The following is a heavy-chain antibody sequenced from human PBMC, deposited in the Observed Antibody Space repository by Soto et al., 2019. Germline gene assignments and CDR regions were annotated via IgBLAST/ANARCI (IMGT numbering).Heavy chain of an antibody. CDR3: ARVTRGDYLLTFSTRGMDV. D-gene: IGHD4-17*01. CDR1: GGSFSGYY. J-gene: IGHJ6*02. Sequence: PSETLSLTCSVYGGSFSGYYWSWIRQPPGKGLEWIGEINDSGITNYNPSLKSRVTMSVDTSKNQLSLRLNSVTAADTAVYYCARVTRGDYLLTFSTRGMDVWGQGTTVTSP. V-gene: IGHV4-34*01. CDR2: INDSGIT.